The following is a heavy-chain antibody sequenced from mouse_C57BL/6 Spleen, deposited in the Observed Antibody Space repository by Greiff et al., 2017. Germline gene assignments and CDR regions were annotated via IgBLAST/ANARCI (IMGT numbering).Heavy chain of an antibody. CDR2: IDPSDSYT. Sequence: VQLQQPGAELVRPGTSVKLSCKASGYTFTSYWMHWVKQRPGQGLEWIGVIDPSDSYTNYNQKFKGKATLTVDTSSSTAYMQLSSLTSEDSAVYYCARYSTTVVEGPAWFAYWGQGTLVTVSA. CDR3: ARYSTTVVEGPAWFAY. CDR1: GYTFTSYW. V-gene: IGHV1-59*01. D-gene: IGHD1-1*01. J-gene: IGHJ3*01.